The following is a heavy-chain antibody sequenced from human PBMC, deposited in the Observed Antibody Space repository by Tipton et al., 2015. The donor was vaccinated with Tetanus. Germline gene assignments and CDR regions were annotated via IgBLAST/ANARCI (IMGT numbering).Heavy chain of an antibody. CDR3: AREQKIQQWLVDYYYYGMDV. CDR1: GGTFSSYG. CDR2: IIPMFGTA. Sequence: QSGAEVKKPGSSVKVFCKASGGTFSSYGISWVRQAPGQGLEWMGGIIPMFGTANYAQKFQGRVTITADESTRTAYMELSSLRSEDAAVYYCAREQKIQQWLVDYYYYGMDVWGQGTTVTVSS. J-gene: IGHJ6*02. V-gene: IGHV1-69*01. D-gene: IGHD6-19*01.